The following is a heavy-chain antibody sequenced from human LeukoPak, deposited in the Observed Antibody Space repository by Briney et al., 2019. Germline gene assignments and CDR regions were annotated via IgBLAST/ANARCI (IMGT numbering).Heavy chain of an antibody. Sequence: SGGSLRLTCAASGFTFSSYAMSWVRQAPGKGLEWVSAISGSGGSTYYADSVKGRFTISRDNSKNTLYLQMNSLRVEDTAVYYCARVGDYVCKDWGQGTLVTVSS. CDR2: ISGSGGST. V-gene: IGHV3-23*01. D-gene: IGHD3-16*01. J-gene: IGHJ4*02. CDR3: ARVGDYVCKD. CDR1: GFTFSSYA.